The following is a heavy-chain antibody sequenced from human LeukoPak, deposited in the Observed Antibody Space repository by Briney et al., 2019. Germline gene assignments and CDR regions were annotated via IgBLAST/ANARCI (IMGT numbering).Heavy chain of an antibody. Sequence: PGRSLRLSCAASGFTFNNYAIHWVRQAPGKGLEWVAIISFDGGNKYYADSVKGRFTISRDNSKNTLYLQMNGLRAEDTAVYYCARDGIVGSPLFKFDYWGQGTLVTVSS. CDR3: ARDGIVGSPLFKFDY. J-gene: IGHJ4*02. CDR2: ISFDGGNK. V-gene: IGHV3-30-3*01. D-gene: IGHD1-26*01. CDR1: GFTFNNYA.